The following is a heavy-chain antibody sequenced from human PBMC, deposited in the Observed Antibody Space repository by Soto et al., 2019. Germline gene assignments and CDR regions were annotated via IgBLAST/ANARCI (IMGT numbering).Heavy chain of an antibody. CDR2: ISAVDGQI. CDR3: ARGFRDPSFSGFDY. D-gene: IGHD2-21*02. V-gene: IGHV1-3*01. J-gene: IGHJ4*02. CDR1: RYTFTNYP. Sequence: QVQHVQSGTEVRKPGASVKLSCRASRYTFTNYPLHWVRQAPGQRPQWLGWISAVDGQIKYSQKFQGRVTLTTDTSASTTYMELSSLRSDDTAMYYCARGFRDPSFSGFDYWGQGALVTVSS.